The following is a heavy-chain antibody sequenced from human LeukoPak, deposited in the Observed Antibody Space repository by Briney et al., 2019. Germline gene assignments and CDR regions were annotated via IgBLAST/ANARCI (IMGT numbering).Heavy chain of an antibody. Sequence: ASVKVSCKASGYTFTSYAMHWVRQAPGQRLEWMGWINAGNGNTKYSQKFQGRVTITRDTSASTAYMELSSLRSEDTAVYYCARRGVRAATIDFDYWGQGTLVTVSS. J-gene: IGHJ4*02. D-gene: IGHD5-12*01. CDR3: ARRGVRAATIDFDY. CDR2: INAGNGNT. V-gene: IGHV1-3*01. CDR1: GYTFTSYA.